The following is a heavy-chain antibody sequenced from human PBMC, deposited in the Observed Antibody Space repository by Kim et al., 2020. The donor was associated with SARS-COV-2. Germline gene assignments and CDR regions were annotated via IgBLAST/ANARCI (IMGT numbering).Heavy chain of an antibody. J-gene: IGHJ4*02. Sequence: ASVKVSCKASGYTFTSYAMNWVRQAPGQGLEWMGWINTNTGNPTYAQGFTGRFVFSLDTSVSTAYLQISSLKAEDTAVYYCVVTATRPAPRLFDYWGQGTLVSVFS. CDR1: GYTFTSYA. CDR2: INTNTGNP. V-gene: IGHV7-4-1*02. CDR3: VVTATRPAPRLFDY. D-gene: IGHD2-21*02.